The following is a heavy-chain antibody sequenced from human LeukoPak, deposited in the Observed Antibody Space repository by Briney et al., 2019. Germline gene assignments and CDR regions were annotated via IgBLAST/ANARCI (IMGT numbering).Heavy chain of an antibody. CDR1: GFTFSDYG. CDR2: IWSDENKN. V-gene: IGHV3-33*01. D-gene: IGHD1-1*01. J-gene: IGHJ3*02. CDR3: AREGLTTTPNNAFDI. Sequence: GGSLRLSCAASGFTFSDYGMHWVRQAPGKGLEWVAVIWSDENKNYYGDSVKGRFTISRDNFKRTLYLQMNSLRVEDTAVYYCAREGLTTTPNNAFDIWGQGTMVTVSS.